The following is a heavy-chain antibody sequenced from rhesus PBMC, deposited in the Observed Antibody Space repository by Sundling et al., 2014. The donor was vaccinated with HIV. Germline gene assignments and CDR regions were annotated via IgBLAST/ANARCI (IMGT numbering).Heavy chain of an antibody. J-gene: IGHJ4*01. CDR3: ARLATLFGLIMRRYFDY. V-gene: IGHV1-138*01. CDR1: GYTFSDYY. CDR2: INPKTGAT. Sequence: QVQLVQSGAEVKKPGSSVKVSCKASGYTFSDYYIQWVRQAPGQGLEWMGEINPKTGATNYAQRFQGRVTVTRDTSTSTVYMELSSLRSEDTAVYYCARLATLFGLIMRRYFDYWGQGVLVTVSS. D-gene: IGHD2-33*01.